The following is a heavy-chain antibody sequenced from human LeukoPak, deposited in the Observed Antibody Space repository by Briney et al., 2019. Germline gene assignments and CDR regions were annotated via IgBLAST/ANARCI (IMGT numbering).Heavy chain of an antibody. CDR1: GFTFSSYA. V-gene: IGHV3-64*01. CDR2: ISSNGGST. J-gene: IGHJ4*02. Sequence: GGSLRLSCAASGFTFSSYAMHWVRQAPGKGLEYVSAISSNGGSTYYANSVKGRFTISRDNSKNTLCLQMNSLRAEDTAVYYCARDLYDYGDPRDLGGDYWGQGTLVTVSS. D-gene: IGHD4-17*01. CDR3: ARDLYDYGDPRDLGGDY.